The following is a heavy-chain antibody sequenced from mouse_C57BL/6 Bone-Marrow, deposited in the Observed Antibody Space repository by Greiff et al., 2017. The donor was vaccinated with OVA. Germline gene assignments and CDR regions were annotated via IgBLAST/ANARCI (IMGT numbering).Heavy chain of an antibody. D-gene: IGHD1-1*01. Sequence: VQLQQSGTVLARPGASVKMSCKTSGYTFTSYWMHWVKQRPGPGLEWTGAIYPGNSGTSYNQQFKGKGKLTAATSASTAYMELSSLTNEDSAVYYCTRCGYGSPYFDYWGQGTTLTVSS. CDR3: TRCGYGSPYFDY. V-gene: IGHV1-5*01. CDR2: IYPGNSGT. CDR1: GYTFTSYW. J-gene: IGHJ2*01.